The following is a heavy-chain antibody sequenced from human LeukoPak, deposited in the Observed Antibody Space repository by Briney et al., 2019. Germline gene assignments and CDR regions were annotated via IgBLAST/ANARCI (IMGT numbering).Heavy chain of an antibody. CDR2: ISGSGGST. Sequence: PGGSLRLSCAASGFTFSSYATSWVRQAPGKGLEWVSAISGSGGSTYYADSVKGRFTISRDNSKNTLYLQMNSLRAEDTAVYYCAKGPIVVVPAALDYWGQGTLVTVSS. J-gene: IGHJ4*02. D-gene: IGHD2-2*01. V-gene: IGHV3-23*01. CDR3: AKGPIVVVPAALDY. CDR1: GFTFSSYA.